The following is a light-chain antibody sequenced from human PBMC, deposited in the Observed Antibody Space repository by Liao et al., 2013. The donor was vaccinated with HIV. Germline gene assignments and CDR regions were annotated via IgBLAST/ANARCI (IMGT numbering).Light chain of an antibody. J-gene: IGLJ2*01. CDR1: NIGDKS. CDR2: YDS. CDR3: QAWETRSLVV. Sequence: SNVLTQPPSVSVAPGKTARITCGGTNIGDKSVHWYQQKPGQAPVVIIYYDSDRPSGIPERFSGSNSGNTATLTISGTQAMDEADYYCQAWETRSLVVFGGGTKLTVL. V-gene: IGLV3-21*01.